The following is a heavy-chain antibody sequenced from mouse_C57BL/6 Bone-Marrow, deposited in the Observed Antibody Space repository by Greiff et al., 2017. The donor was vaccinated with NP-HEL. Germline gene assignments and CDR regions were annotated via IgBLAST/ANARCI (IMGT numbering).Heavy chain of an antibody. CDR3: ALYYIDTPDY. V-gene: IGHV14-3*01. D-gene: IGHD1-1*01. CDR1: GFNIKNTY. J-gene: IGHJ2*01. CDR2: IDPANGNT. Sequence: EVQGVESVAELVRPGASVKLSCTASGFNIKNTYMHWVKQRPEQGLEWIGRIDPANGNTKYAPKFQGQATLTADTSSNTAYLQLSGLTSEDTALYYSALYYIDTPDYWGQGTTLTDSS.